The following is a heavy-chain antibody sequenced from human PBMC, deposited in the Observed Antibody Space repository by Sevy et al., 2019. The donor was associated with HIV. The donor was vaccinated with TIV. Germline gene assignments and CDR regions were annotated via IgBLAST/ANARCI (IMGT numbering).Heavy chain of an antibody. CDR2: INPNSGGT. V-gene: IGHV1-2*04. CDR1: GYTFTGYY. CDR3: ARLSHSGSYPDAFDI. D-gene: IGHD1-26*01. J-gene: IGHJ3*02. Sequence: ASVKVSCKASGYTFTGYYMHWVRQAPGQGLEWMGWINPNSGGTNDAQKFQGWVTMTRDTSISTAYMELSRLRSDDTAVYYCARLSHSGSYPDAFDIWGQGTMVTVSS.